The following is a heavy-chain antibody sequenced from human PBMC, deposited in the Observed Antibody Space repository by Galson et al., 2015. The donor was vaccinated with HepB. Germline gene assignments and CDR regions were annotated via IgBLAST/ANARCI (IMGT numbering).Heavy chain of an antibody. CDR2: ISGYVGST. CDR1: GYSFTSYG. CDR3: AKDSRLELRLNNYYYYGMDV. D-gene: IGHD1-7*01. V-gene: IGHV1-18*01. J-gene: IGHJ6*02. Sequence: SVKVSCKASGYSFTSYGISWLRQAPGQGLEWMGWISGYVGSTNYPQTLQGRVIMTTDRSTNTGYMEVRSLRSDDTAIYYCAKDSRLELRLNNYYYYGMDVWGQGTTVTVSS.